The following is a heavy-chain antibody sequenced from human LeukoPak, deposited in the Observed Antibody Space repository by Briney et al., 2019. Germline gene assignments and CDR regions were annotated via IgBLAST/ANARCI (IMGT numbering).Heavy chain of an antibody. V-gene: IGHV4-39*01. D-gene: IGHD7-27*01. CDR1: GGSITSSSYY. CDR3: AGTGLFFDY. CDR2: MFHSGST. Sequence: SETLSLTCTVSGGSITSSSYYWGWIRQPPGKGLEWIGSMFHSGSTFYNPSLKSRVTISVDTSKSQFSLKLTSVTAADTAVYYCAGTGLFFDYWSQGTLVTVSS. J-gene: IGHJ4*02.